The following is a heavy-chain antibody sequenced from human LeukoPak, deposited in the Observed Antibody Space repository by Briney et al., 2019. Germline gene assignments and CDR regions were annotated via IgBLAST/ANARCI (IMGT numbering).Heavy chain of an antibody. V-gene: IGHV1-69*13. J-gene: IGHJ4*02. D-gene: IGHD3-10*01. CDR2: IIPIFGTA. CDR3: ASRDHYYGSGSYLGVDY. Sequence: SVKVFCKASGGTFSSYAISWVRQAPGQGLEWMGGIIPIFGTANYAQKFQGRVTITADESTSTAYMELSSLRSEDTAVYYCASRDHYYGSGSYLGVDYWGQGTLVTVSS. CDR1: GGTFSSYA.